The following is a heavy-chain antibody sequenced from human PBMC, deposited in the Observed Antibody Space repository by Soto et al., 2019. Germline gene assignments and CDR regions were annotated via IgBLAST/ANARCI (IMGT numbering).Heavy chain of an antibody. D-gene: IGHD7-27*01. Sequence: GWSLRLSCVVSGFTFSNYDMHWVRQATGKGLEWVSSIASAGDTYYADSVKCRFTISRENAGDSLFLQMSSLRVGDTAVYYCGALGAHIFWGQGTMGTVSS. J-gene: IGHJ1*01. CDR2: IASAGDT. V-gene: IGHV3-13*04. CDR1: GFTFSNYD. CDR3: GALGAHIF.